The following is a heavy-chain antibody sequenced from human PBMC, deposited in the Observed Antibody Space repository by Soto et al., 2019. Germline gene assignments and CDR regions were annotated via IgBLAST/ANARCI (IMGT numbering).Heavy chain of an antibody. CDR1: GFTFSSFS. Sequence: GGSLRLSCAASGFTFSSFSMNWVRQAPGKGLEWVSYISSSSSTIYYADSVKGRFTISRDNAKNSLYLQMNSLRDEDTAVYYCARVIREMATIEPWGQGTLVTVSS. D-gene: IGHD5-12*01. V-gene: IGHV3-48*02. CDR2: ISSSSSTI. CDR3: ARVIREMATIEP. J-gene: IGHJ5*02.